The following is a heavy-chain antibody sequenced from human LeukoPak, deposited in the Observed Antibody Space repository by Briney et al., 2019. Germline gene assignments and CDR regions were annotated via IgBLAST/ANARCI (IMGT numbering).Heavy chain of an antibody. J-gene: IGHJ4*02. CDR2: IRYDGSNK. D-gene: IGHD3-16*01. CDR1: GFTFSSYG. V-gene: IGHV3-30*02. CDR3: ASTTRGLWDGKYYFDY. Sequence: GGSLRLSCAASGFTFSSYGMHWVRQAPGKGLEWVAFIRYDGSNKYYADSVKGRFTISRDNSKNTLYLQMNSLRAEDTAVYYCASTTRGLWDGKYYFDYWGQGTLVTVSS.